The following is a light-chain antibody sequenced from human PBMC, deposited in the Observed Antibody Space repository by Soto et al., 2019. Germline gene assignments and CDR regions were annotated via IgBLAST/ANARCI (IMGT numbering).Light chain of an antibody. Sequence: QSVLSHTPSASGTPGQRVSISCSGSSSNIGNNYVYWYQQVPGMAPKLLIHRHNQRPSGVPDRFSGSKSGTSASLAISGLRSDDEADYYCAAWDDSLNGLVFGAGTKVTVL. J-gene: IGLJ1*01. CDR2: RHN. V-gene: IGLV1-47*01. CDR3: AAWDDSLNGLV. CDR1: SSNIGNNY.